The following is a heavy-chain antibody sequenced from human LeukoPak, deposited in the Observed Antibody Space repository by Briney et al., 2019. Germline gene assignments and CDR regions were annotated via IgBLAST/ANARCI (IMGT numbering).Heavy chain of an antibody. CDR1: GGSISSYY. Sequence: TAETLSLTCTVSGGSISSYYWSWIRQPPGKGLEWIGYIYYSGSTNYNPSLKSRVTISVDTSKNQFSLKLSSVTAADTAVYYCARVGSYYYYMDVWGKGTTVTISS. CDR2: IYYSGST. V-gene: IGHV4-59*01. J-gene: IGHJ6*03. CDR3: ARVGSYYYYMDV. D-gene: IGHD3-10*01.